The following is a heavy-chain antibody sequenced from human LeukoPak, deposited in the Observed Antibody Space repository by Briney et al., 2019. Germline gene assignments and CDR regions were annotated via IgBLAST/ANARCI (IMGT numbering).Heavy chain of an antibody. CDR3: ARDRRITIFGVVTREYNWFDP. Sequence: SETLSLTCTVSGGSISSYYWSWIRQPPGKGLEWIGYIYYSGSTNYNPSLKSRVTISVDTSKNQFSLKLSSVTAADTAVYYCARDRRITIFGVVTREYNWFDPWGQGTLVTVSS. CDR1: GGSISSYY. CDR2: IYYSGST. V-gene: IGHV4-59*12. J-gene: IGHJ5*02. D-gene: IGHD3-3*01.